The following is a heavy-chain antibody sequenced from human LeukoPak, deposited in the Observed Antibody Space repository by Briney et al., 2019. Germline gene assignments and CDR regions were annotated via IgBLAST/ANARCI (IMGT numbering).Heavy chain of an antibody. V-gene: IGHV4-59*01. Sequence: SETLSLTCTISGGSINGDYWAWIRQTPGKGLEWIGYIHYTGRTSYNPSLKSRVAISADMSMNQFSLRLASVTAADTAVYYCAKDTVEVPADDWFGPWGQGTLVTVSS. CDR3: AKDTVEVPADDWFGP. CDR1: GGSINGDY. CDR2: IHYTGRT. J-gene: IGHJ5*02.